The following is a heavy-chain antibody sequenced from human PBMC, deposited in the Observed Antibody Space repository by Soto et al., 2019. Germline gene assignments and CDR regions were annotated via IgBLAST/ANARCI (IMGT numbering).Heavy chain of an antibody. CDR2: IIPIFGTA. CDR1: GGTFSSYA. CDR3: ARGRTYYYDSSGYYLDWSDP. V-gene: IGHV1-69*13. J-gene: IGHJ5*02. D-gene: IGHD3-22*01. Sequence: PSVKVSCKASGGTFSSYAISWVRQAPGQGLEWMGGIIPIFGTANYAQKFQGRVTITADESTSTAYMELSSLRSEDTAVYYCARGRTYYYDSSGYYLDWSDPWGQGTLVTVSS.